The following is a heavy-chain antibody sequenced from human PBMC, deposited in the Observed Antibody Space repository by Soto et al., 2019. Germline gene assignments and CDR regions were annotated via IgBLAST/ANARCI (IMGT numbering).Heavy chain of an antibody. CDR3: ARDFWREQPIDS. J-gene: IGHJ4*02. D-gene: IGHD3-3*01. CDR2: IWHSGRNK. CDR1: GFTFTKYG. Sequence: QVQLVEAGGGVVQPGRSLRLSCAASGFTFTKYGLHWVRQAPGKGLEWLAVIWHSGRNKYYADYVKGRFTVTRDNSKNTMNLQMDSLRVEDTALYYCARDFWREQPIDSWGQGTPVTVSS. V-gene: IGHV3-33*01.